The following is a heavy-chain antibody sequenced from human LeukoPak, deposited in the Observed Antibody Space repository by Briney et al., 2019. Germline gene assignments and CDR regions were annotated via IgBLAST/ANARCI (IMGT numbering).Heavy chain of an antibody. V-gene: IGHV4-39*01. Sequence: SETLSLTCTVSGGSISRIIYYWGWIRQPPGKGLEWIGSIYYTGSTYYTPSLRSRVTISVDTSKNQFSLKLTSVTAADTAVYYCARHGRYFDNWGQGTLVTVSS. J-gene: IGHJ5*02. CDR3: ARHGRYFDN. CDR2: IYYTGST. D-gene: IGHD3-9*01. CDR1: GGSISRIIYY.